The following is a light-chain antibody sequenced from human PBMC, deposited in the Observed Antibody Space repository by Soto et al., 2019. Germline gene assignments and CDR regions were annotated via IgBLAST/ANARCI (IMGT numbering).Light chain of an antibody. V-gene: IGKV3-20*01. CDR3: QQYGSSLFT. CDR1: QSVSSKY. J-gene: IGKJ3*01. Sequence: DIVLTQSPGTLSLSPGERATLSCRASQSVSSKYLAWYQQKPGQPPRVLIYGTSIRATGIPERFSGGGSGTDLTLTSTRLEYEDFAVYYCQQYGSSLFTFGPGPKVDF. CDR2: GTS.